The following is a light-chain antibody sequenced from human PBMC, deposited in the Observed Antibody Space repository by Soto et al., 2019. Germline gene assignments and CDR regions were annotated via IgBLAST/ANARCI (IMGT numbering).Light chain of an antibody. CDR2: GAS. Sequence: EIVMTQSPATLSVSPGERATLSCRASQSVSSNLAWYQQKPGQAPRLLIYGASTRATSIPTRFSGSGSGTEFTLTISSLQSEDVAVYYCQQYNNWPPGTFGQGTKVEIK. CDR3: QQYNNWPPGT. J-gene: IGKJ1*01. V-gene: IGKV3-15*01. CDR1: QSVSSN.